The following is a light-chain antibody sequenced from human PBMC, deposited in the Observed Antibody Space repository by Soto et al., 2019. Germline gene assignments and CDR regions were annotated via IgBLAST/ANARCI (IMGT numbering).Light chain of an antibody. CDR3: QTWGTGFQF. J-gene: IGLJ2*01. Sequence: QSALTQPRSVSGSPGQSVTISCTGTSSDVGIYNYVSWYQRHPGKAPKLIIYDVIKRPSGVPDRFSGSKSGITASLTISGLQADDEADYYCQTWGTGFQFFGGGTKLTVL. V-gene: IGLV2-11*01. CDR2: DVI. CDR1: SSDVGIYNY.